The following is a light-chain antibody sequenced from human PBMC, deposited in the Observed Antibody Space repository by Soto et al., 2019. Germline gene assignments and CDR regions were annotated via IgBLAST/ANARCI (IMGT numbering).Light chain of an antibody. V-gene: IGKV3-20*01. CDR1: QSVSSTY. CDR2: GAS. CDR3: QPYGSSPRLP. Sequence: EIGLSQSPSTLTSSPGERATLSCRAIQSVSSTYLAWYQQKPGQAPRLLIYGASSRATGIPDRFSGSGSGTDFTLTISRLDPEDFAVYYCQPYGSSPRLPFGGGTRLEIK. J-gene: IGKJ5*01.